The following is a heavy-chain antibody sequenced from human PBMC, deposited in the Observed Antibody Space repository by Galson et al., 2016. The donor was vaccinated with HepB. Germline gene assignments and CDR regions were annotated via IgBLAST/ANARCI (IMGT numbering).Heavy chain of an antibody. CDR1: GYAYINYG. V-gene: IGHV1-18*01. CDR3: ARDRAPGRYCTSTNCYVYYGRDV. Sequence: SVKVSCKASGYAYINYGITWVRQAPGQGLEWMGWISGYNGNTNYAQKLQGRVTMTTDTSTSTAYMELRSLRSDEEAVYYCARDRAPGRYCTSTNCYVYYGRDVWGQGTTFTVSS. J-gene: IGHJ6*02. CDR2: ISGYNGNT. D-gene: IGHD2-2*01.